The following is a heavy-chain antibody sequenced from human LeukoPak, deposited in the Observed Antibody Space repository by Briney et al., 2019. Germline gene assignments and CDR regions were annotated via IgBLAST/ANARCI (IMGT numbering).Heavy chain of an antibody. CDR3: AKGGRGYYDSSGYLLDY. Sequence: GGSLRLSCAASGFTFSSYAMSWVRQAPGEGLEWVSAISGSGGSTYYADSVKGRFTISRDNSKNTLYLQMNSLRAEDTAVYYCAKGGRGYYDSSGYLLDYWGQGTLVTVSS. CDR2: ISGSGGST. V-gene: IGHV3-23*01. CDR1: GFTFSSYA. J-gene: IGHJ4*02. D-gene: IGHD3-22*01.